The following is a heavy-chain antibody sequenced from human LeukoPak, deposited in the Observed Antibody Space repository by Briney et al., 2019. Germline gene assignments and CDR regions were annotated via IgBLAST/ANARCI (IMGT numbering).Heavy chain of an antibody. D-gene: IGHD3-10*01. CDR3: ARDLLTARVTMVRGVNDPNYYYYYMDV. V-gene: IGHV1-2*02. CDR1: GYTFTGYY. Sequence: ASVKVSCKASGYTFTGYYMHWVRQAPGQGLEWMGWINPNSGGTNYAQKFQGRVTMTRDTSISTAYMELSRLRSDDTAVYYCARDLLTARVTMVRGVNDPNYYYYYMDVWGKGTTVTISS. J-gene: IGHJ6*03. CDR2: INPNSGGT.